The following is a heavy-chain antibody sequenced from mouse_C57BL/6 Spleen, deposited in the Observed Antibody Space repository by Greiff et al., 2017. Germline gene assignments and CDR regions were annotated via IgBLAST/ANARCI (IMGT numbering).Heavy chain of an antibody. Sequence: QVQLQQSGAELVRPGASVKLSCKASGYTFTDYYINWVKQRPGQGLEWIARIYPGGGNTYYNEKFKGKATLTADKSSSTAYMQLSSLTSEDSAVYFCARCQLGVNFDYWGQGTTLTVSS. CDR3: ARCQLGVNFDY. CDR1: GYTFTDYY. CDR2: IYPGGGNT. J-gene: IGHJ2*01. D-gene: IGHD4-1*02. V-gene: IGHV1-76*01.